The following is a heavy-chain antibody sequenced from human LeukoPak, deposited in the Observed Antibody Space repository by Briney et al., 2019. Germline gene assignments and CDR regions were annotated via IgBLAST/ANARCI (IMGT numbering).Heavy chain of an antibody. D-gene: IGHD6-19*01. CDR1: GASISSSTXY. CDR3: AREIAVAEDY. J-gene: IGHJ4*02. V-gene: IGHV4-39*07. CDR2: IYYSGST. Sequence: SLXXAXSGASISSSTXYWGWIRQPPXXGLEWIGSIYYSGSTYYNPSLKSRVTMSVDTSKNQFSLRLSSVTAADTAVYYCAREIAVAEDYWGQGTLVTVSS.